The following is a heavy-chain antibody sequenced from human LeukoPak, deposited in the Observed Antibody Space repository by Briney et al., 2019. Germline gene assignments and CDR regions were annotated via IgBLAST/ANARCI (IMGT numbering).Heavy chain of an antibody. D-gene: IGHD3-16*01. CDR3: ARGGGSGSFVY. CDR1: GYTFNDYH. Sequence: ASVKVSCKASGYTFNDYHMHWVRQAPGQGLEWMGRINANSGGTNYAQKFQGGVTMTRDTSISTAYMGLSRLRSADTAVYYCARGGGSGSFVYWGQGTLVTVSS. V-gene: IGHV1-2*06. J-gene: IGHJ4*02. CDR2: INANSGGT.